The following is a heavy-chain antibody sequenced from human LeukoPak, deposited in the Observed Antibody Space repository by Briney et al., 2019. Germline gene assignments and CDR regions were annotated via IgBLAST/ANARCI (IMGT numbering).Heavy chain of an antibody. CDR2: TSSDGNIK. J-gene: IGHJ4*02. V-gene: IGHV3-30-3*01. CDR3: ARDPVPATARHFDY. D-gene: IGHD1-1*01. CDR1: GFTFSSYT. Sequence: GGSLRLSCAASGFTFSSYTMHWVRQAPGKGLEWVAVTSSDGNIKYYADSVKGRFTISRDNSKNTLYLQMNSLRGEDAGVYYCARDPVPATARHFDYWGQGTLVTVSS.